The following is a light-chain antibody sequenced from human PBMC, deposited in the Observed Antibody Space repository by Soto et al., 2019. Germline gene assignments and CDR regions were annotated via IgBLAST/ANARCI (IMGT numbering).Light chain of an antibody. V-gene: IGKV3-15*01. Sequence: EIVMKQSPATLSVSPGERATVSCRTSPSVGSNLAWYQQKPGQAPRLLIYGASTRATGIPARFSGSGSGTEFTLTISSLQSEDFAVYYCQQYNNWPRITFGQGTRLEIK. CDR3: QQYNNWPRIT. CDR2: GAS. J-gene: IGKJ5*01. CDR1: PSVGSN.